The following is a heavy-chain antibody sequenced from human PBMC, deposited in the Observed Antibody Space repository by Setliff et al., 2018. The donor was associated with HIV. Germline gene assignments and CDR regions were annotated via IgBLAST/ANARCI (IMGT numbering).Heavy chain of an antibody. J-gene: IGHJ3*01. V-gene: IGHV1-2*06. CDR3: ARQDHSSVNTGSLYAFDV. CDR1: GYTFTAYY. Sequence: ASVKVSCKASGYTFTAYYIHWVRQAPGHELQLMGRIEPSSGGTNYIQKFQGRVTITRDTSIYTVYMELTGLTSDDTAVYYCARQDHSSVNTGSLYAFDVWGQGTMVTVTS. D-gene: IGHD2-8*02. CDR2: IEPSSGGT.